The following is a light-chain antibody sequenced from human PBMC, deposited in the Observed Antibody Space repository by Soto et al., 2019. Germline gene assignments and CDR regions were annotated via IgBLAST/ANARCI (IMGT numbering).Light chain of an antibody. V-gene: IGKV1-6*01. CDR1: QGIRND. J-gene: IGKJ4*01. CDR3: LQDYSYPLT. Sequence: AIQMTQSPSSLSASGGDRVTITCRASQGIRNDLGWYQQKPGKAPKLLIYATSILQSGVPSRFSGGTSGTDFTLTISSLQPEDFATYYCLQDYSYPLTFGGGTKVEIK. CDR2: ATS.